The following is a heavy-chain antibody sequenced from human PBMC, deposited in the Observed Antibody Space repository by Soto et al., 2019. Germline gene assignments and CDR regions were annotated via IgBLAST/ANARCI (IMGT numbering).Heavy chain of an antibody. J-gene: IGHJ4*02. Sequence: QVQLVQSGAEVKKPESSVKVSWKAPGGTFSTYASSWVRQAPGQGLEWMGGIVPMFGTANYAQRFQDRVTITAHESTYTVHMELSSLRSEDTAVYFCASGIQLWLRRINNGYSGWGQGTLVTVSS. CDR1: GGTFSTYA. CDR3: ASGIQLWLRRINNGYSG. CDR2: IVPMFGTA. V-gene: IGHV1-69*12. D-gene: IGHD5-18*01.